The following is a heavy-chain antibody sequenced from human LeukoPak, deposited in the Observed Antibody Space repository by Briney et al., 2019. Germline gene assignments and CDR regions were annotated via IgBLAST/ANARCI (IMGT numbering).Heavy chain of an antibody. CDR3: ARNQGYGSGNYDH. Sequence: PGRSLRLSCAASGFTFSSYGMHWVRRAPGKGLEWVAVIWYDGSNKYYADSVKGRFTISRDLSKNTLYLQMNSLRAEDTAVYYCARNQGYGSGNYDHWGQGTLVTVSS. D-gene: IGHD3-10*01. J-gene: IGHJ4*02. CDR1: GFTFSSYG. V-gene: IGHV3-33*01. CDR2: IWYDGSNK.